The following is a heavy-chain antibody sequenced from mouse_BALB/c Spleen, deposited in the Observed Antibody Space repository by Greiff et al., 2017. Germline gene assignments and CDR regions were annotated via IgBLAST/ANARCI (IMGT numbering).Heavy chain of an antibody. CDR1: GYTFTSYW. V-gene: IGHV1-69*02. Sequence: QVQLQQPGAELVKPGASVKLSCKASGYTFTSYWMHWVKQRPGQGLEWIGEIDPSDSYTNYNQKFKGKATLTVDKSSSTAYMQLSSLTSEDSAVYYCARGKSYGYQKTYFDYWGQGTTLTVSS. D-gene: IGHD2-2*01. CDR2: IDPSDSYT. CDR3: ARGKSYGYQKTYFDY. J-gene: IGHJ2*01.